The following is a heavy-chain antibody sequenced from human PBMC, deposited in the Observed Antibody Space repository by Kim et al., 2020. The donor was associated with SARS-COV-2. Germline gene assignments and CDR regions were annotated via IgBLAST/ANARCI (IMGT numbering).Heavy chain of an antibody. D-gene: IGHD5-18*01. V-gene: IGHV4-34*01. CDR3: HISPGPDTAMVPFDY. CDR1: GGSFSGYY. Sequence: SETLSLTCAVYGGSFSGYYWSWIRQPPGKGLEWIGEINHSGSTNYNPSLKSRVTISVDTSKNQFSLKLSSVTAADTAVYYCHISPGPDTAMVPFDYWGQGTLVTVSS. J-gene: IGHJ4*02. CDR2: INHSGST.